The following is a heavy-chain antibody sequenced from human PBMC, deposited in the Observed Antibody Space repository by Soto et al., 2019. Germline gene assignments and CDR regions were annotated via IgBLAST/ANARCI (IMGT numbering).Heavy chain of an antibody. CDR3: ARGGWGSSPVGEAFDI. CDR1: GDSINTHKW. J-gene: IGHJ3*02. Sequence: QVQLQESGPGLVRPSGTLSLTCGVSGDSINTHKWWSWVRQAPEKGLEWIGQIYRSGSAYYNPSFDSRVTMSVDKAKNQFSLNVAAVTAADTAIYYCARGGWGSSPVGEAFDIWGQGTMVTISS. CDR2: IYRSGSA. D-gene: IGHD1-26*01. V-gene: IGHV4-4*02.